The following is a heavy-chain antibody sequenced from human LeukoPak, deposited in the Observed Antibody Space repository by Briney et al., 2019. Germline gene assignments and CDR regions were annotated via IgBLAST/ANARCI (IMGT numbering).Heavy chain of an antibody. CDR1: GYTFTSYA. Sequence: GASVKVSCKASGYTFTSYAISWVRQAPGQGLEWMGRIIPIFGTANYAQKFQGRVTITTDESTSTAYMELSSLRSEDTAVYYCARTTMGRDGYNPREDLDYWGQGTLVTVSS. J-gene: IGHJ4*02. V-gene: IGHV1-69*05. D-gene: IGHD5-24*01. CDR3: ARTTMGRDGYNPREDLDY. CDR2: IIPIFGTA.